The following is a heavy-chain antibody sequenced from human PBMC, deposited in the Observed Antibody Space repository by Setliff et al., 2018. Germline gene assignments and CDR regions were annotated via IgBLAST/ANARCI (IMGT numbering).Heavy chain of an antibody. V-gene: IGHV3-74*01. Sequence: GGSLRLSCAASGFTFSRYWMHWVRQVPGKGLVWVSRINGDGSSTTYADSVKGRFTISRDNAKNSLYLQMNSLRAEDTAVYYCSSYLVSWGQGALVTVSS. CDR3: SSYLVS. CDR1: GFTFSRYW. CDR2: INGDGSST. D-gene: IGHD2-21*01. J-gene: IGHJ4*02.